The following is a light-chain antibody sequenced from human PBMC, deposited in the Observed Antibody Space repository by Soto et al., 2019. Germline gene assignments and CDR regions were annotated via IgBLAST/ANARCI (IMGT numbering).Light chain of an antibody. CDR3: LQDINYPWT. CDR1: QGIGNA. J-gene: IGKJ1*01. CDR2: GAS. Sequence: AIKMTQSPSSLSASVGDRVTISCRASQGIGNALGWYQRKPGKPPKVLIYGASNLQSGVPPRFSGSGSGTDFTLAISSLQPEDSATYYCLQDINYPWTFGQGTKVDIK. V-gene: IGKV1-6*01.